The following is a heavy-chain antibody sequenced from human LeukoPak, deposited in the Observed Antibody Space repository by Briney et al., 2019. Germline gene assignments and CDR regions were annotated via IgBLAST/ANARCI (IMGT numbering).Heavy chain of an antibody. CDR3: AKGPAMVRGTFDP. D-gene: IGHD3-10*01. J-gene: IGHJ5*02. Sequence: PGGSLRLSCAASGFNFGSFWMSWVRQAPGKGLQWVAFIRYDGDSKFYADSVKGRFTISRDDSKNTLYLQMNSLRAEDTAVYYCAKGPAMVRGTFDPWGQGTLVTVSS. CDR1: GFNFGSFW. CDR2: IRYDGDSK. V-gene: IGHV3-30*02.